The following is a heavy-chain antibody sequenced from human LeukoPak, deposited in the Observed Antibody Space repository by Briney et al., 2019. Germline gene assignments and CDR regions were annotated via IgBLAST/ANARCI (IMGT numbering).Heavy chain of an antibody. D-gene: IGHD6-13*01. V-gene: IGHV1-69*04. CDR2: IIPILGIA. CDR1: GGTFSSYA. J-gene: IGHJ5*02. CDR3: AKDHIAAAGTGCWFDP. Sequence: SVKVSCKASGGTFSSYAISWVRQAPGQGLEWLGRIIPILGIANYAQKFQGRVTITADNSTSTAYMELSSLRSEDTAVYYCAKDHIAAAGTGCWFDPWGQGTLVTVSS.